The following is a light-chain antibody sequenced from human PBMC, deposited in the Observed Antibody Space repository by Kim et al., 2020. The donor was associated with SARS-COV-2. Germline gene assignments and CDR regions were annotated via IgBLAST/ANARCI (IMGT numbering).Light chain of an antibody. Sequence: SSELTQDPAVSVALGQTVRITCQGDSLRSYYASRYQQKPGQAPVLVIYGKNNRPSGIPDRFSGSSSGNTASLTIPGAQAEDEADYYCNSRDSSGNHLNWV. CDR1: SLRSYY. V-gene: IGLV3-19*01. J-gene: IGLJ3*02. CDR2: GKN. CDR3: NSRDSSGNHLNWV.